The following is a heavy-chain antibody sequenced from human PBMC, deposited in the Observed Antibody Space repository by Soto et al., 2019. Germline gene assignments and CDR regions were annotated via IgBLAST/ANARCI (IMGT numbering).Heavy chain of an antibody. CDR2: LDYEEGER. J-gene: IGHJ4*02. CDR1: GTSLSGLP. D-gene: IGHD4-17*01. V-gene: IGHV1-24*01. CDR3: AAGVTTFDY. Sequence: ASVKASCKVSGTSLSGLPMHWVRQAPGKGLEWMGSLDYEEGERSFAHRFQGRLTVTEDTSTDTAYMELSSLMSEDTAVYYCAAGVTTFDYWGQGTLVTVSS.